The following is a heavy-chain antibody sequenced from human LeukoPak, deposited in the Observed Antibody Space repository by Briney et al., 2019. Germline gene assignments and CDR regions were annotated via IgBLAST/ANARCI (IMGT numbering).Heavy chain of an antibody. CDR2: IYYSGST. CDR3: VRHVWNKAFDY. CDR1: GGSISSNIYY. J-gene: IGHJ4*02. Sequence: SETLSLTCTVSGGSISSNIYYWGWIRQPPGKGLEWIGTIYYSGSTYYNPSLKSRVTISVDTSKNQLSLKLSSVIAADTAVYYCVRHVWNKAFDYWGQGILVTVSS. V-gene: IGHV4-39*01. D-gene: IGHD3-16*01.